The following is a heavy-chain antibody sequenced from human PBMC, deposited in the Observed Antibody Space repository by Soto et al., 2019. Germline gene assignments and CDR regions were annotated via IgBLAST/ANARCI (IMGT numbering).Heavy chain of an antibody. CDR1: GFAFASYA. CDR3: AKDVFGWTCSGGTCSPVY. D-gene: IGHD2-15*01. J-gene: IGHJ4*02. CDR2: IFGSGGNT. Sequence: EVQLLESGGGLVQPGGSLRLSCAASGFAFASYAMSWVRQAPGKGLEWVSAIFGSGGNTYYADSVKGRFTISRDNSKNTLYLQMNSLRAEDTAVYYCAKDVFGWTCSGGTCSPVYWGQGTLVTVSS. V-gene: IGHV3-23*01.